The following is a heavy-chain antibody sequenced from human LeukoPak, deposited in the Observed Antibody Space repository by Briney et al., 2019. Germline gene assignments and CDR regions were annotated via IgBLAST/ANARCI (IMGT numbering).Heavy chain of an antibody. J-gene: IGHJ3*02. D-gene: IGHD3-22*01. CDR1: GYTFTSYY. Sequence: ASVKVSCKASGYTFTSYYMHWVRQAPGQGLEWMGIINPSGGSTSYAQKFQGRVTMTGDTSTSTVYMELSSLRSEDTAVYYCARASNYYDSSGYPTWAFDIWGQGTMVTVS. V-gene: IGHV1-46*01. CDR2: INPSGGST. CDR3: ARASNYYDSSGYPTWAFDI.